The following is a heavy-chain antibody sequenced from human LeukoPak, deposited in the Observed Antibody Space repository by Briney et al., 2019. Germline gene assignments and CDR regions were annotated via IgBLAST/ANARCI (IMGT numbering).Heavy chain of an antibody. D-gene: IGHD5-24*01. CDR3: ARGRRWLQLGATFDY. V-gene: IGHV4-34*01. CDR1: GGSFSGYY. Sequence: SETLSLTCAVYGGSFSGYYWSWIRQPPGKGLEWIGEINHSGSTNYNPSLKSRVTISVDTSKNQFSLKLSPVTAADTAVYYCARGRRWLQLGATFDYWGQGTLVTVSS. J-gene: IGHJ4*02. CDR2: INHSGST.